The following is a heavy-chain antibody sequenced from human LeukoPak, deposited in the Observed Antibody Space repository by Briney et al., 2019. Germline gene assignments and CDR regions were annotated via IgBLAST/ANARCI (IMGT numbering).Heavy chain of an antibody. CDR1: GYSISSGHY. V-gene: IGHV4-38-2*01. Sequence: SETLSLTCAVSGYSISSGHYWGWIRQPPGKGLEWIGSMYHSGSTYYNPSLKSRVTISVDTSKNQFSLRLSSVTAADTAVYYCARASAVAGNFDYWGQGTLVTVSS. D-gene: IGHD6-19*01. CDR2: MYHSGST. CDR3: ARASAVAGNFDY. J-gene: IGHJ4*02.